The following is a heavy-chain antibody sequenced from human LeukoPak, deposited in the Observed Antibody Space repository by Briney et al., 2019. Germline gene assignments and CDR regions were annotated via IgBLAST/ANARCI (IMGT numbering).Heavy chain of an antibody. V-gene: IGHV3-53*01. D-gene: IGHD4-11*01. J-gene: IGHJ6*02. CDR2: IYSGGST. CDR3: ARSNTVTSNCYYGMDV. Sequence: PGGSLRLSCAASGFTVSSNYMSWVRQAPGKGLEWVSVIYSGGSTYYADSVQGRFTISRDNSKNTLDLQMSSLRAEDTAKYYCARSNTVTSNCYYGMDVWGQGTTVTVSS. CDR1: GFTVSSNY.